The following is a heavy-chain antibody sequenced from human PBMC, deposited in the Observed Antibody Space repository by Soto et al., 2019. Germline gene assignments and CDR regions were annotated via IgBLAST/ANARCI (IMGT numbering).Heavy chain of an antibody. Sequence: GGSLRLSCAASGFTFSSYAMHWVRQAPGKGLEWVAVISYDGSNKYYADSVKGRFTISRDNSKNTLYLQMNSLRAEDTAVYYCARDHRIQLWLYYFDYWGQGTLVTVSS. CDR3: ARDHRIQLWLYYFDY. CDR1: GFTFSSYA. J-gene: IGHJ4*02. V-gene: IGHV3-30-3*01. CDR2: ISYDGSNK. D-gene: IGHD5-18*01.